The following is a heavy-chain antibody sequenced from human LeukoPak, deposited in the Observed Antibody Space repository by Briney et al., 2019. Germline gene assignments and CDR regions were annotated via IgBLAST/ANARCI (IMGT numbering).Heavy chain of an antibody. CDR3: ARQVQGVIRPDY. V-gene: IGHV4-39*01. Sequence: SETLSLTCTVSGGSISSSSQYWGWIRQPPGKSLEWIGTIYYSGSTYYNPSLKSRVTVSVDTSKNQFSLKLSSVTAADTAVYYCARQVQGVIRPDYWGQGTLVTVSS. CDR2: IYYSGST. D-gene: IGHD1-1*01. J-gene: IGHJ4*02. CDR1: GGSISSSSQY.